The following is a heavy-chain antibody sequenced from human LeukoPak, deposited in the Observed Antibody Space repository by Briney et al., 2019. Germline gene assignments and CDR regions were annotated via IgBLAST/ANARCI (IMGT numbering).Heavy chain of an antibody. J-gene: IGHJ4*02. V-gene: IGHV4-30-4*08. Sequence: PSQTLSLTCTVSGGSISSGDYYWSWIRQPPGKGLEWIGYIYYSGSTNYNPSLKSRVTISVDTSKNQFSLKLSSVTAADTAVYYCARTGGHFDWLPNDYWGQGTLVTVSS. CDR3: ARTGGHFDWLPNDY. CDR1: GGSISSGDYY. D-gene: IGHD3-9*01. CDR2: IYYSGST.